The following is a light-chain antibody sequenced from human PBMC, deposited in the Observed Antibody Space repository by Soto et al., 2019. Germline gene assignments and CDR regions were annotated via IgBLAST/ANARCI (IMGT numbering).Light chain of an antibody. CDR2: WAS. CDR1: GSVLSNNKNY. CDR3: QQYHSDPIT. V-gene: IGKV4-1*01. Sequence: DIVMTQSPDSLPVSLGERAGINCKSSGSVLSNNKNYLAWFEQKAGQPPRLLIYWASTRGSGVPERFSGSGSGTDFTLTISNVEAEDVAIYYCQQYHSDPITFGHGTRLEIK. J-gene: IGKJ5*01.